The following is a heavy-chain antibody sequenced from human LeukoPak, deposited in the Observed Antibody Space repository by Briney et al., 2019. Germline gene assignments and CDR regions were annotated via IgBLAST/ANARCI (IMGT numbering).Heavy chain of an antibody. J-gene: IGHJ4*02. Sequence: ASVKVSCKASGYTITDYYIHWVRQAPGQGLEWMGWINPNSGGTNYAQKFQGRVTMTRDTSISTAYMELSRLRSDDTAVYYCARGQWLVRAFDYWGQGTLVTVSS. CDR3: ARGQWLVRAFDY. CDR1: GYTITDYY. CDR2: INPNSGGT. D-gene: IGHD6-19*01. V-gene: IGHV1-2*02.